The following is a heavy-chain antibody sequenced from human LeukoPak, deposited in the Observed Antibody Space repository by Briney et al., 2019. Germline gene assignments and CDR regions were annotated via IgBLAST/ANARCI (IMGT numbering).Heavy chain of an antibody. CDR3: ARGGSIAARPIDY. CDR1: GFTFSSYA. Sequence: GGSLRLSCAASGFTFSSYAMHWVRQAPGKGLEYVSAISSNGGSTYYANSVKGRFTISRDNSKNTLFLQMGSLRAEDMTVYYCARGGSIAARPIDYWGQGTLVTVSS. J-gene: IGHJ4*02. D-gene: IGHD6-6*01. CDR2: ISSNGGST. V-gene: IGHV3-64*01.